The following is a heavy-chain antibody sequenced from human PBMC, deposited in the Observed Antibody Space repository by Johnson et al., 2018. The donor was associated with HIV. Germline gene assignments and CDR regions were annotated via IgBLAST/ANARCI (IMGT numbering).Heavy chain of an antibody. D-gene: IGHD1-26*01. CDR1: GFTFNRYG. CDR3: ACLVGTTGRNDGFDI. Sequence: QMLLVESGGGVVQPGRSLRLACVASGFTFNRYGLHWVRQAPGKGLEWVATTSFDERGKHYTDSVKGRFTISRDNAKSSRYLRMNSLRAEDTALYYCACLVGTTGRNDGFDIWGQGTMVTVSS. CDR2: TSFDERGK. J-gene: IGHJ3*02. V-gene: IGHV3-30*04.